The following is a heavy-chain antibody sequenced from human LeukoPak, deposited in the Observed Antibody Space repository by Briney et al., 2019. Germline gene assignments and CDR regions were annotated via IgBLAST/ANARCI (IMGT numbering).Heavy chain of an antibody. J-gene: IGHJ5*02. CDR1: GASISSSDYY. Sequence: SQTLSLTCTVSGASISSSDYYWGWIRQPPGKGLEWIGSFYHSGSTYYNESLKSRVTISVDTSKNQFSLKLTSLTAADTAVYYCVKLGVVGIDQNWFDPWGQGTLVTVSS. CDR3: VKLGVVGIDQNWFDP. CDR2: FYHSGST. D-gene: IGHD2-2*01. V-gene: IGHV4-39*07.